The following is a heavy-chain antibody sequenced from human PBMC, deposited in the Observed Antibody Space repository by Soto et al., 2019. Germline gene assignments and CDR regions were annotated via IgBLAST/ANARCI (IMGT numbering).Heavy chain of an antibody. J-gene: IGHJ4*02. CDR2: ISGSTNYI. V-gene: IGHV3-21*06. CDR3: ARGAQGLDY. Sequence: EVQLVESGGGLVKPGGSLRLSCAASGFTFSSYTMKWVRQAPGKGLEWVSFISGSTNYIYYADSVKGRFTISRDNAKNSLYLQMNSLRAEDTAVYYCARGAQGLDYWGQGTLVTVSS. CDR1: GFTFSSYT.